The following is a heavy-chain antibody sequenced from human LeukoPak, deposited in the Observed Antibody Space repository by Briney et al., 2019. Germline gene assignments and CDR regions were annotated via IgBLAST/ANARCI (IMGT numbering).Heavy chain of an antibody. J-gene: IGHJ4*02. V-gene: IGHV4-34*01. CDR3: ARGLYSSGWHVAPRPAAGFDY. Sequence: TSETLSLTCAVYGGSFSGYYWSWIRQPPGKGLEWIGEINHSGSTNYNPSLKSRVTISVDTSKNQFSLKLSSVTAADTAVYYCARGLYSSGWHVAPRPAAGFDYWGQGTPVTVSS. CDR2: INHSGST. CDR1: GGSFSGYY. D-gene: IGHD6-19*01.